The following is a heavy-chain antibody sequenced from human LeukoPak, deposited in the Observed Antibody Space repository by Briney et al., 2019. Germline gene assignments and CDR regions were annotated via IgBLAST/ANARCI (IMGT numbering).Heavy chain of an antibody. Sequence: SETLSLTCTVSGGSISSYYWSWIRQPPGKGLEWIGYVYYSGSTNYNPSLKSRVTISVDTSKKQFSLKLSSVTAAGTAVYYCAFGDYYYYYGMDVWGQGTTVTVSS. V-gene: IGHV4-59*01. D-gene: IGHD4-17*01. CDR1: GGSISSYY. CDR2: VYYSGST. J-gene: IGHJ6*02. CDR3: AFGDYYYYYGMDV.